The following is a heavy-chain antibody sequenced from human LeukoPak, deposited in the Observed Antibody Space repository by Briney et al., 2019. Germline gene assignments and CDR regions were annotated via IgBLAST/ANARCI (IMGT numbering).Heavy chain of an antibody. D-gene: IGHD6-19*01. J-gene: IGHJ5*02. Sequence: SETLSLTCAVYGGSFSGYYWSWIRQPPGKGLEWIGEINHSGSTNYNPSLKSRVTISVDTSMNQFSLKLSSVTAADTAVYYCARGTGGWYSDWFDPWGQGTLVTVSS. CDR2: INHSGST. CDR3: ARGTGGWYSDWFDP. V-gene: IGHV4-34*01. CDR1: GGSFSGYY.